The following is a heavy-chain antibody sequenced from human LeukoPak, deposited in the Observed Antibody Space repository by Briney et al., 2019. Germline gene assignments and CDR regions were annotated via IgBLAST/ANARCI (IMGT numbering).Heavy chain of an antibody. V-gene: IGHV6-1*01. CDR3: ARTQPAGAGNWLDP. CDR1: GDSVYSNSAA. D-gene: IGHD6-13*01. J-gene: IGHJ5*02. Sequence: SQTLSLTCAISGDSVYSNSAAWNWIRQSPSRGLEWLGRTYYRSKWYNDYAVSVKGRININPDTSKNQFSLQLNSVTPEDTAVYYCARTQPAGAGNWLDPWGQGTLVTVSS. CDR2: TYYRSKWYN.